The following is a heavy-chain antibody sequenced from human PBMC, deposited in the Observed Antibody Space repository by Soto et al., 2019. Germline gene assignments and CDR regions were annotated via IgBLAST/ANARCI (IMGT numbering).Heavy chain of an antibody. CDR1: GFTFYNAW. CDR2: IKSKTDGGTT. CDR3: TKPGIAAAGTFSYYYYYYMDV. Sequence: GGSLRLSCAASGFTFYNAWMTLVRQAPGKGLEWVGRIKSKTDGGTTDYAAPVKGRFTISRDDSKNTLYLQMNSLKTEDTAVYYCTKPGIAAAGTFSYYYYYYMDVWGKGTTVTVSS. V-gene: IGHV3-15*01. J-gene: IGHJ6*03. D-gene: IGHD6-13*01.